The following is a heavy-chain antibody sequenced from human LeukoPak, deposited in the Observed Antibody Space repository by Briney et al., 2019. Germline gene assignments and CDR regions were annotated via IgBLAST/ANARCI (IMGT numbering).Heavy chain of an antibody. CDR2: ISSSGSTI. J-gene: IGHJ4*02. CDR3: ARDGPSSYGLDYRGNTFDY. CDR1: GFTFSSYE. V-gene: IGHV3-48*03. Sequence: GGSLRLSCAASGFTFSSYEMNWVRQAPGKGLEWVSYISSSGSTIYYADSVKGRFTISRDNAKNSLYLQMNSLRAEDTAIYYCARDGPSSYGLDYRGNTFDYWGQGTLVTVSS. D-gene: IGHD5-18*01.